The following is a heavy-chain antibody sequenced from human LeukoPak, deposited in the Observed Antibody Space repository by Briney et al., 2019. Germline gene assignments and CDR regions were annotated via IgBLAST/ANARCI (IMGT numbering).Heavy chain of an antibody. Sequence: GGSLRLSCAASGFTFSSYSMNWVRQAPGKGLEWVSSISSSSSYIYYADSVKGRFTISRDNSKNTLYLQMNSLRAEDTAVYYCAKDNYYDSSGYYRPSDYWGQGTLVTVSS. CDR3: AKDNYYDSSGYYRPSDY. D-gene: IGHD3-22*01. CDR2: ISSSSSYI. V-gene: IGHV3-21*01. J-gene: IGHJ4*02. CDR1: GFTFSSYS.